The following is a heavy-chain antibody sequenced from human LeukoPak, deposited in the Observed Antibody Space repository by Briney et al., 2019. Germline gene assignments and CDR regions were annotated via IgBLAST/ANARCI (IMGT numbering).Heavy chain of an antibody. V-gene: IGHV4-39*07. J-gene: IGHJ4*02. CDR3: ARGIYYYGSTNYFIPYDY. CDR1: GGSISSSSYY. Sequence: SETLSLTCTVSGGSISSSSYYWGWIRQPPGKGLEYIGEFYHDGTANYNSSLKSRVTISLDKSKNHFSLKLTSVTAADTAVYYCARGIYYYGSTNYFIPYDYWGQGTLVVVSS. D-gene: IGHD3-10*01. CDR2: FYHDGTA.